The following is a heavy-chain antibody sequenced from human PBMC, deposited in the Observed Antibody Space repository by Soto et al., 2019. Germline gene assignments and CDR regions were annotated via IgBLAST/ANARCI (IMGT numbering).Heavy chain of an antibody. CDR1: GYTFTGYY. J-gene: IGHJ6*02. Sequence: ASVKVSCKASGYTFTGYYMHWVRQAPGQGLEWMGWINPNSGGTNYAQKFQGWVTMTRDTSISTAYMELSRLRSDDTAVYYCARDAGRIQLWGPYYYYGMDVWGQGTTVTVSS. V-gene: IGHV1-2*04. D-gene: IGHD5-18*01. CDR3: ARDAGRIQLWGPYYYYGMDV. CDR2: INPNSGGT.